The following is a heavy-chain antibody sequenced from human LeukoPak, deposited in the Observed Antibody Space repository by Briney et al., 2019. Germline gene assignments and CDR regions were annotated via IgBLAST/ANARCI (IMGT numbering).Heavy chain of an antibody. CDR1: GYTFTTYY. J-gene: IGHJ4*02. CDR3: ARDSGLGYSGYDLAW. V-gene: IGHV1-2*02. Sequence: ASVKVSCKASGYTFTTYYMNWVRQAPGQGLEWMGWINPNSGDTNYAQKFQGRVTMTRDTSIRTAYMELSRLRSDDTAVYYCARDSGLGYSGYDLAWWGQGTLVTVSS. D-gene: IGHD5-12*01. CDR2: INPNSGDT.